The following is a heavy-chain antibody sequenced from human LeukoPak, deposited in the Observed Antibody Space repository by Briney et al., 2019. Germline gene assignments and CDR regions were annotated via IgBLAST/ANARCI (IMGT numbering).Heavy chain of an antibody. D-gene: IGHD5-18*01. V-gene: IGHV1-2*02. J-gene: IGHJ3*02. CDR3: GRVYSYRTTADAFDI. CDR2: INPNSGGT. Sequence: GASVKVSCKASGYTFTGYYMHWVRQAPGQGREWMGWINPNSGGTNYAQKFQGRVTMTRDTSISTAYMELSRVRADDTAVYYCGRVYSYRTTADAFDIWGQGTMVTVSS. CDR1: GYTFTGYY.